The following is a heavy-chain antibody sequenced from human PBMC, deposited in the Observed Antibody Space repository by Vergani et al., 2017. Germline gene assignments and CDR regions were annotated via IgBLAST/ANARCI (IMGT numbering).Heavy chain of an antibody. Sequence: QGQLVQSGTEVKKPGASVQISCTASGYPFSGYYVHWVRQVPNQGLEWMGWINPLNGVTSYAQIFQGRVTLTRDTTIMTAYMELSGIRSNDTAVYFCGRGRFGTANAPLGYWGQGSLVIVSS. J-gene: IGHJ4*02. CDR3: GRGRFGTANAPLGY. CDR1: GYPFSGYY. D-gene: IGHD6-13*01. V-gene: IGHV1-2*02. CDR2: INPLNGVT.